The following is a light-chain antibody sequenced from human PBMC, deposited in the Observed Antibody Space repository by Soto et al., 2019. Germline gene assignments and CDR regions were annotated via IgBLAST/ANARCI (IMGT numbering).Light chain of an antibody. CDR3: QQLNSYPRGT. V-gene: IGKV1-9*01. CDR1: QGISSY. J-gene: IGKJ3*01. Sequence: IQLTQSPSSLSASVGDRVTITCRASQGISSYLAWYQQKPGEAPKLLIYAASTLQSGVPSRFSGSGSGTDFTLTISSLQPEDFATYYCQQLNSYPRGTFGPGTKVDIK. CDR2: AAS.